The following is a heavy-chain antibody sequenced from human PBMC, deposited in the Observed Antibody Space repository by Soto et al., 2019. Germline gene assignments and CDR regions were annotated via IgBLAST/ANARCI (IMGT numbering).Heavy chain of an antibody. CDR3: ARGMGRYFDL. CDR1: GDSIGNFY. Sequence: SETLSLTCAISGDSIGNFYWSWIRQPAGKGLESLGRLSASGRTNYSPSLQSRVTMSLDRSKNRFSLRLTSVSAADTAVYFSARGMGRYFDLWGRGTLVTVSS. CDR2: LSASGRT. V-gene: IGHV4-4*07. D-gene: IGHD2-8*01. J-gene: IGHJ2*01.